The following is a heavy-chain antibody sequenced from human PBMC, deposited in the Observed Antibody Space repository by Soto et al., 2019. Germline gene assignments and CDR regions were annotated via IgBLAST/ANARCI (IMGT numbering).Heavy chain of an antibody. CDR1: GFTFSSYA. D-gene: IGHD6-13*01. V-gene: IGHV3-30-3*01. J-gene: IGHJ4*02. CDR2: ISYDGSNK. CDR3: ARAVRSSWAFDY. Sequence: QVQLVESGGGVVQPGRSLRLSCVASGFTFSSYAMHWVRQAPGKGLEWVAVISYDGSNKYYADSVKGRFTISRDNSKNTLYLQINSLSTQDTSVYYCARAVRSSWAFDYWGQGTLVTVSP.